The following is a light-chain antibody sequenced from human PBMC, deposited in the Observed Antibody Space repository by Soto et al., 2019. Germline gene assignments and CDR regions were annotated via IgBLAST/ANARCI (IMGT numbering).Light chain of an antibody. CDR2: DAS. Sequence: DIQMTQSPSILSASVGDRVTITCRASQSISSWLAWYQQKPGKAPELLIYDASSLQSGVPPRFSGSGSGTDFTLTISSLQPEDFATYYCEQAGSFPITFGQGTRLEIK. CDR1: QSISSW. V-gene: IGKV1-5*01. J-gene: IGKJ5*01. CDR3: EQAGSFPIT.